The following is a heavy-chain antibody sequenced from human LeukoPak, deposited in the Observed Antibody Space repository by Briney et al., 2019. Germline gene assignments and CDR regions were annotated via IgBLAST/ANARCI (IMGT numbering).Heavy chain of an antibody. CDR1: GYTFTSYA. D-gene: IGHD6-19*01. V-gene: IGHV1-3*04. Sequence: GASVKVSCKASGYTFTSYAMNWVRQAPGQRLEWMGWINTGNGDTKYSQKFQGRVTITRDTSASTAYMELSSLRSEDTAVYYCASRPGIAVAGFDYWGQGTLVTVSS. J-gene: IGHJ4*02. CDR2: INTGNGDT. CDR3: ASRPGIAVAGFDY.